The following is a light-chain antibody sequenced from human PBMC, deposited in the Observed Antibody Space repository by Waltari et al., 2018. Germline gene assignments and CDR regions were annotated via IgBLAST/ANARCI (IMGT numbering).Light chain of an antibody. Sequence: QSALTQPASVSGSPGQSITISCSGTSSDVGGYNYVSWYQQHPGKAPKVMIYDVSNRPSGVSNRFSGSKSGNTASLTISGLQAEDEADYYCSSYTGSSTLVFGGGTKLTAL. CDR1: SSDVGGYNY. CDR2: DVS. V-gene: IGLV2-14*03. J-gene: IGLJ2*01. CDR3: SSYTGSSTLV.